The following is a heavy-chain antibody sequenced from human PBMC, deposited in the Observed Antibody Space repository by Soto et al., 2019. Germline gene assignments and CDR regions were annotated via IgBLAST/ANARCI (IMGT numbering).Heavy chain of an antibody. J-gene: IGHJ4*02. CDR3: ARREMATIGLDY. Sequence: GESLKISCKGSGYSFATHGIAWVRQMPGKGLEWMVIIYPGDSDTRYSPSFQGQVTISADKSISTAYLQWSSLKASDTAMYYCARREMATIGLDYWGQGTLVTVSS. V-gene: IGHV5-51*01. CDR2: IYPGDSDT. D-gene: IGHD5-12*01. CDR1: GYSFATHG.